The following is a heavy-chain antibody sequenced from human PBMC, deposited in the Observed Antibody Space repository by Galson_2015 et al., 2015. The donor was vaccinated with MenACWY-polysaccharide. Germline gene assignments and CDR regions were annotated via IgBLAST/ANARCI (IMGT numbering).Heavy chain of an antibody. CDR1: DYSIRIGYF. CDR3: ARVEKYSGSFYILY. CDR2: IFHSGTT. D-gene: IGHD1-26*01. J-gene: IGHJ4*02. V-gene: IGHV4-38-2*01. Sequence: ETLSLTCAVSDYSIRIGYFWGWIRRPPGKGLEWIASIFHSGTTYYNPSLKSRVTISVDTSKNQFSLKLSSLTAADTAVYYCARVEKYSGSFYILYWGQGTLVTVSS.